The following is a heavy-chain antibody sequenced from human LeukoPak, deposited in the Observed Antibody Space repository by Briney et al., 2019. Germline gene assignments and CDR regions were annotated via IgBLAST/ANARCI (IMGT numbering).Heavy chain of an antibody. V-gene: IGHV4-30-2*01. Sequence: SETLSLTCAVSGGSISSGGYSWSWIRQPPGKGLEWIGYIYHSGSTNYNPSLKSRVAMSLDTSKNQFSLQLNSVTAADTAVYYCASLRASSIGAHYAMDVWGQGTTVTVSS. CDR3: ASLRASSIGAHYAMDV. CDR1: GGSISSGGYS. J-gene: IGHJ6*02. CDR2: IYHSGST. D-gene: IGHD6-6*01.